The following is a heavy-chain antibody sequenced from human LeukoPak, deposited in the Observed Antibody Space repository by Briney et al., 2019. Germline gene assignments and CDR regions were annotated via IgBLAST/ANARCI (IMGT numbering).Heavy chain of an antibody. CDR1: GFNFSSYS. J-gene: IGHJ4*02. CDR2: ISSSSSTK. CDR3: ARGYYGSGSYYNTFDY. Sequence: GGSLRLSCAASGFNFSSYSMNWVRQAPGKGLEWVSYISSSSSTKYYADSVKGRFTISRDNAKNSLYLQMNSLRAEDTAVYYRARGYYGSGSYYNTFDYWGQGTLVTVSS. V-gene: IGHV3-48*04. D-gene: IGHD3-10*01.